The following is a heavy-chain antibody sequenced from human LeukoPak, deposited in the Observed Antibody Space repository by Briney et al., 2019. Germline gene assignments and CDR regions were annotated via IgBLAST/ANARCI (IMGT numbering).Heavy chain of an antibody. D-gene: IGHD1-1*01. Sequence: PSETLSLTCTLSGGSISSGDYYWSWIRQPPGKGLEWIGYIYYSGSTYYNPSLSSRVTITVDTAKNQFSPKLSSVTAADTAVYYCARGYGTFHYYYMDVWGKGTTVTVSS. CDR2: IYYSGST. V-gene: IGHV4-30-4*08. CDR1: GGSISSGDYY. CDR3: ARGYGTFHYYYMDV. J-gene: IGHJ6*03.